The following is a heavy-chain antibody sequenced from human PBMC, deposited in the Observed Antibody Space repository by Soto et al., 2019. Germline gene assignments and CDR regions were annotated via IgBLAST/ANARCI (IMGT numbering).Heavy chain of an antibody. J-gene: IGHJ6*03. V-gene: IGHV4-59*01. Sequence: PSETLSLTCTVSGGSISSYYWSWIRQPPGKGLEWIGYIYYSGSTNYNPSPKSRVTISVDTSKNQFSLKLSSVTAADTAVYYCARGGWGGYDFGYYYYYMDVWGKGTTVTVSS. CDR3: ARGGWGGYDFGYYYYYMDV. CDR2: IYYSGST. CDR1: GGSISSYY. D-gene: IGHD5-12*01.